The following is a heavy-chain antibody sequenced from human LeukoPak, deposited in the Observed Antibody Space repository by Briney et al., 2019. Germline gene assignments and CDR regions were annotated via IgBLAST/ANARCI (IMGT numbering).Heavy chain of an antibody. Sequence: GGSLRLSCAASGFTFSTNPMSWVRQAPGKGLEWVSAISPDNTYYADSVKGRLTISRDDSKNTVYLQMNSPRAEDTARYYCVKEHVARAFTRSFEILGQGTVVTVSS. V-gene: IGHV3-23*01. CDR1: GFTFSTNP. D-gene: IGHD3-10*01. CDR3: VKEHVARAFTRSFEI. J-gene: IGHJ3*02. CDR2: ISPDNT.